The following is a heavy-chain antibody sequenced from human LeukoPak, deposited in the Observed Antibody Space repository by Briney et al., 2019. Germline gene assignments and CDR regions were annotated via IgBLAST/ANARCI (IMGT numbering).Heavy chain of an antibody. Sequence: SETLSLTCTVSGGSVRRGNYYWTWIRQPAGSGLEWIGRIYTSGTTDYNPSLRTRVTISVDASRNQFSLNLSSVTAADTAVYYCARWSGSVTARNYYYYMDVWGEGTTVTVSS. CDR3: ARWSGSVTARNYYYYMDV. D-gene: IGHD6-6*01. J-gene: IGHJ6*03. CDR1: GGSVRRGNYY. CDR2: IYTSGTT. V-gene: IGHV4-61*02.